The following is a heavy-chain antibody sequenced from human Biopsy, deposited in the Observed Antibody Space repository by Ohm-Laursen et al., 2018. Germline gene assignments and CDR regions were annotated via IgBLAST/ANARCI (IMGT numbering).Heavy chain of an antibody. Sequence: TLSLTCTVSGGSISGYHWSWIRKSPGKGLEWLAYITYTGGITSNPSLNGRATMSLDTSKNQFFLKLIYVTAADTAVYYCSRMPHFDYWGQGILVTVSS. CDR1: GGSISGYH. D-gene: IGHD2-2*01. J-gene: IGHJ4*02. CDR3: SRMPHFDY. CDR2: ITYTGGI. V-gene: IGHV4-59*01.